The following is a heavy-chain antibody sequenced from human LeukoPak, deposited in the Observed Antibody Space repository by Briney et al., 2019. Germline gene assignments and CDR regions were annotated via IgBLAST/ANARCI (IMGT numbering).Heavy chain of an antibody. D-gene: IGHD5-24*01. V-gene: IGHV4-30-4*07. CDR3: ARERVEMATTYLDY. CDR1: GGSISSGGYS. CDR2: IYYSGST. J-gene: IGHJ4*02. Sequence: SETLSLTCAVSGGSISSGGYSWSWIRQPPGKGLEWIGYIYYSGSTYYNPSLKSRVTISVDTSKNQFSLKLSSVTAADTAVYYCARERVEMATTYLDYWGQGTLVTVSS.